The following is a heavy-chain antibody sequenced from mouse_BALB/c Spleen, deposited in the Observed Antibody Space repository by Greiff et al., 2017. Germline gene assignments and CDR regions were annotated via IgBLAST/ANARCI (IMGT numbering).Heavy chain of an antibody. CDR3: ARSDGNSWFAY. CDR2: ISYSGST. D-gene: IGHD2-1*01. CDR1: GYSITSDYA. J-gene: IGHJ3*01. V-gene: IGHV3-2*02. Sequence: EVQLVESGPGLVKPSQSLSLTCTVTGYSITSDYAWNWIRQFPGNKLEWMGYISYSGSTSYNPSLKSRISITRDTSKNQFFLQLNSVTTEDTATYYCARSDGNSWFAYWGQGTLVTVSA.